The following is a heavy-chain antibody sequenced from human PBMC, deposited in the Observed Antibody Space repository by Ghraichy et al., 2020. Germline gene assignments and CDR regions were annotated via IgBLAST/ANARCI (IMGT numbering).Heavy chain of an antibody. CDR1: GFTFSRYG. V-gene: IGHV3-33*01. CDR3: ARGLYSSSWTYYYYYMDV. CDR2: IWYDGSNK. J-gene: IGHJ6*03. D-gene: IGHD6-13*01. Sequence: GGSLRLSCAASGFTFSRYGMHWVRQAPGKGLEWVAVIWYDGSNKYYADSVKGRFTISRDNSKNTLYLQMNSLRAEDTAVYYCARGLYSSSWTYYYYYMDVWGKGTTVTVSS.